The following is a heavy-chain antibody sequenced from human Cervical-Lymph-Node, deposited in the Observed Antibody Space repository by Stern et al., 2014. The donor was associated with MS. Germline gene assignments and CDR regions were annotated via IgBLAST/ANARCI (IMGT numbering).Heavy chain of an antibody. CDR3: ARAWGASDFYGMDV. V-gene: IGHV1-69*01. CDR2: IIPILSTV. Sequence: QVQLVQSGAEVKKPGSSAKGSCKASGCTISSNVIRLVRQAPGQGLEWMGGIIPILSTVHYAQKFQGRVTITADASTSTAYMELTSLRSEDTAVYYCARAWGASDFYGMDVWGQGTTVTVSS. D-gene: IGHD1-26*01. J-gene: IGHJ6*02. CDR1: GCTISSNV.